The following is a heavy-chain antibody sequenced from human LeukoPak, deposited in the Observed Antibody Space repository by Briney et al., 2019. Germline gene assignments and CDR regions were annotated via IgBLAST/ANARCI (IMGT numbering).Heavy chain of an antibody. Sequence: SETLSLTCAVYGGSFSGYYWSWIRQPPGKGLEWIGEINHSGSTNYNPSLKSRVTISVDTSKNQFSLKLSSVTAADTAVYYCASYSSHLSFDYWGQGTLVTVSS. CDR3: ASYSSHLSFDY. J-gene: IGHJ4*02. D-gene: IGHD6-13*01. CDR2: INHSGST. V-gene: IGHV4-34*01. CDR1: GGSFSGYY.